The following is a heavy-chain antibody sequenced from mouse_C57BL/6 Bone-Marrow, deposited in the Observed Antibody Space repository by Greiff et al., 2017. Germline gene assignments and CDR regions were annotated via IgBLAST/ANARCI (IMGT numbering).Heavy chain of an antibody. CDR2: IYPRSGNT. D-gene: IGHD2-3*01. J-gene: IGHJ3*01. CDR1: GYTFTSYG. Sequence: QVQLQQSGAELARPGASVKLSCKASGYTFTSYGISWVKQRTGQGLEWIGEIYPRSGNTYYNEKFKGKATLTADKSSSTACMELRSLTSEDSAVYFCARAFYDGYPGAYWGQGTLVTVSA. V-gene: IGHV1-81*01. CDR3: ARAFYDGYPGAY.